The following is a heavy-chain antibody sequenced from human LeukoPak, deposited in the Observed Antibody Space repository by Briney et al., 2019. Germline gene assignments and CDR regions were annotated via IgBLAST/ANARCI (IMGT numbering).Heavy chain of an antibody. CDR1: GFTLSGYW. Sequence: GGSLRLSCAASGFTLSGYWMSWVRQPPGKGLEWVANIKQDGSEKYYADSVKGRFTISRDNAKNSLSLQMNSLRAEDTALYYWARCNVRVGDGSGASCYVCYFDSWGQGTMVTVSS. J-gene: IGHJ4*02. D-gene: IGHD2-2*01. CDR2: IKQDGSEK. CDR3: ARCNVRVGDGSGASCYVCYFDS. V-gene: IGHV3-7*01.